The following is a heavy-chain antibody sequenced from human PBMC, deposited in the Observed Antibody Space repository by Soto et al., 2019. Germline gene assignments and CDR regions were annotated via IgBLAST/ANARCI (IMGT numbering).Heavy chain of an antibody. CDR3: ARALGGVSLAGFAP. D-gene: IGHD3-16*01. J-gene: IGHJ5*02. V-gene: IGHV3-30-3*01. Sequence: LRLSCAASGFTFSSYATHWVRQAPGKGLEWVAVISYDGSNKYYADSVKGRFTISRDNSKNTLYLQMNSLRAEDTAVYYCARALGGVSLAGFAPWGQGTLVPVSS. CDR2: ISYDGSNK. CDR1: GFTFSSYA.